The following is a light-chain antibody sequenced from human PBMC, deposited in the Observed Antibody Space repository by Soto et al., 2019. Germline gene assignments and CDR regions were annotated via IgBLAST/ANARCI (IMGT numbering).Light chain of an antibody. CDR1: QSVGTW. Sequence: DIQMTQSPSTLSASVGGRATITCRASQSVGTWVAWYQQKPGKAPRLLSYGASNLESGVPSRFSGSGSGTEFTLTITTLKPDDFETYFCQLYNRNTWSFGPGTKVDIK. J-gene: IGKJ1*01. CDR2: GAS. V-gene: IGKV1-5*01. CDR3: QLYNRNTWS.